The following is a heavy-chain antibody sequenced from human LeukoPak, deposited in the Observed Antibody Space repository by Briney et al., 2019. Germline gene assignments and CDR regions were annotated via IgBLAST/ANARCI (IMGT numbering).Heavy chain of an antibody. D-gene: IGHD2-21*02. CDR2: DTSSITST. J-gene: IGHJ6*03. V-gene: IGHV3-23*01. CDR1: ELCVSLYG. CDR3: SKAPLAACAGGGCYYLDV. Sequence: GASLTLSCTPSELCVSLYGIRWVRHAPGGRLGWVSADTSSITSTHYASFVRGRRPISRDTSMNTLCLKMNCLRADIPCVSHCSKAPLAACAGGGCYYLDVWGKGTTVIVSS.